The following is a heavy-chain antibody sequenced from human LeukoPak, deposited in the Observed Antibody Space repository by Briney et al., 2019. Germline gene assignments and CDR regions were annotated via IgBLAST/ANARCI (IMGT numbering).Heavy chain of an antibody. V-gene: IGHV3-30*18. Sequence: PGGSLRLSCAASGFTFSNYGMHWVRQAPGKGLEWVVVISHDGSNNNYADSVKGRFTISRDNSKNTLYLQMNSLRPEDTAVYYCAKVRVGTAHFDYWGQGTLATVSS. CDR3: AKVRVGTAHFDY. CDR1: GFTFSNYG. CDR2: ISHDGSNN. D-gene: IGHD2-15*01. J-gene: IGHJ4*02.